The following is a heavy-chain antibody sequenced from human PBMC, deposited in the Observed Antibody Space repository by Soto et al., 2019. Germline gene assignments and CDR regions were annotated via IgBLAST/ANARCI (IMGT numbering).Heavy chain of an antibody. CDR2: ISTGGGTI. CDR3: ATGRGIY. CDR1: GFTFFSYT. J-gene: IGHJ4*02. V-gene: IGHV3-48*01. D-gene: IGHD3-10*01. Sequence: EVRLVESGGGLVQPGGSLRLSCAASGFTFFSYTMSWVRQAPGKGLEWVSYISTGGGTINYADSVKGRFTISRDNAKKSLYLQMNSLSAEDTAVYYCATGRGIYWGQGILVTVSS.